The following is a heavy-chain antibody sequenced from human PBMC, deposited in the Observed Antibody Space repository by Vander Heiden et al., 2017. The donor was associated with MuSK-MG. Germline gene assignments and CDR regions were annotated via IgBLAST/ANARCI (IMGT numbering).Heavy chain of an antibody. J-gene: IGHJ4*02. CDR3: ARDVMKKFEESLVMPEECFDY. V-gene: IGHV1-2*02. CDR1: GYIFNDNY. CDR2: MNPASGRT. Sequence: QVHLVQSGADVKKPGASVKVSCKASGYIFNDNYIHWVRQAPGQRLEWMGWMNPASGRTSYAQKFQGRVTMTRDRSTATAYMELSSLSSDDTAVYFCARDVMKKFEESLVMPEECFDYWGQGTLVTVSS. D-gene: IGHD3-9*01.